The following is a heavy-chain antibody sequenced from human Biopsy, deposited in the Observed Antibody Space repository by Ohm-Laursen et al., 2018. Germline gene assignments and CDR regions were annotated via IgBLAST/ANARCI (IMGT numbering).Heavy chain of an antibody. CDR2: IIPLLGIT. J-gene: IGHJ6*02. CDR1: GGIFSSYA. Sequence: SSVKVSCKASGGIFSSYAMSWVRQAPGQGLEWMGRIIPLLGITNYAQKFQGRVTISADKSTSTAYMELSSLRYEDTAVYYCAREYPEGDVWGQGTTVTVSS. D-gene: IGHD2-2*02. V-gene: IGHV1-69*04. CDR3: AREYPEGDV.